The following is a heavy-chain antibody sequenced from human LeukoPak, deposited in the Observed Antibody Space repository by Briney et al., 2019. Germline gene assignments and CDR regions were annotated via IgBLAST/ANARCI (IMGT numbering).Heavy chain of an antibody. CDR3: ARESRTIGYEF. V-gene: IGHV4-34*01. CDR1: GGSFSGYY. CDR2: INHSGST. Sequence: PSQTLSLTCAVYGGSFSGYYWSWIRQPPGKGLEWIGEINHSGSTNYSPSLKSRVTISVDTSKNQFSLKLSSVTAADTAVYYCARESRTIGYEFWGQGTLVTVSS. D-gene: IGHD2-15*01. J-gene: IGHJ4*02.